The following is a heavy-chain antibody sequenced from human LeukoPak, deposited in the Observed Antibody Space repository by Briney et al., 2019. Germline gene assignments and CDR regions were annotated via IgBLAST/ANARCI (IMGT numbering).Heavy chain of an antibody. CDR3: ATKESSSWSLDI. Sequence: PGGSLRLSRAASGFTFSGFAMTWVRQAPGKGLEWVSSIGSDYKTHYSESVKGRFAISRDNSKSTLFLQMNSLRAEDTALYYCATKESSSWSLDIWGQGTMVTVSS. J-gene: IGHJ3*02. CDR2: IGSDYKT. CDR1: GFTFSGFA. D-gene: IGHD6-13*01. V-gene: IGHV3-23*01.